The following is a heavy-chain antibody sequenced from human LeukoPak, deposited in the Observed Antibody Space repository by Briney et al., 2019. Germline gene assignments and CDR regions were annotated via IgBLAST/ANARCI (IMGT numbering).Heavy chain of an antibody. CDR3: ARDSKITIFGVVLDI. V-gene: IGHV3-21*01. Sequence: GGSLRLSCAASGFTFSSYSMNWVRQAPGKGLEWVSSISSSSSYIYYAVSVKGRFTISRDNAKNSLYLQMNSLRAEDTAVYYCARDSKITIFGVVLDIWGQGTMVTVSS. D-gene: IGHD3-3*01. CDR2: ISSSSSYI. CDR1: GFTFSSYS. J-gene: IGHJ3*02.